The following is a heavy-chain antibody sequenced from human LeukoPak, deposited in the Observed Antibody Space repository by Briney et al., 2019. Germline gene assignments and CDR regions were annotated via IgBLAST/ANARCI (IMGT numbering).Heavy chain of an antibody. D-gene: IGHD6-19*01. CDR1: GGSIRSYY. CDR2: FFFGGST. V-gene: IGHV4-59*08. CDR3: ARRRYISGQIDY. J-gene: IGHJ4*02. Sequence: SETLSLTCTVSGGSIRSYYWSWIRQPPGKGLERIGCFFFGGSTDYNPSLQSRVTISVDTSKNQLSLRVSSATASDTAVYYCARRRYISGQIDYWGQGTLVTVSS.